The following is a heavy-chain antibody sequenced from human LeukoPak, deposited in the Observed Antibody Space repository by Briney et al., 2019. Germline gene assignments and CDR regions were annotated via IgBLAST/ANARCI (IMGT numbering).Heavy chain of an antibody. CDR2: IYTSGST. CDR3: AGVYCSSTSCKGFDP. V-gene: IGHV4-4*07. Sequence: SETLSLTCTVSGGSISSYYGSWIRQPAGKGLEWIGRIYTSGSTNYNPSLKSRVTMSVDTSKNQFSLKLSSVTAADTAVYYCAGVYCSSTSCKGFDPWGQGTLVTVSS. D-gene: IGHD2-2*01. J-gene: IGHJ5*02. CDR1: GGSISSYY.